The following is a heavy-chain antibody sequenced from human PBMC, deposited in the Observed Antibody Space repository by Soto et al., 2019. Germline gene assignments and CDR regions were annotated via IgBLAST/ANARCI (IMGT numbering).Heavy chain of an antibody. V-gene: IGHV1-69*12. CDR3: ARDKDRLRLGGNCYYCLDV. D-gene: IGHD5-12*01. CDR1: GGTFSNSA. CDR2: IMPIFRTP. Sequence: QVQLDQSGAEVKKPGSSVKLSCKASGGTFSNSAISWVRQAPGQGLEWMGGIMPIFRTPDYAQKFQARVNIPADESPSTAYIDLRGLKPYDTAVYYCARDKDRLRLGGNCYYCLDVWGEGTTVTVSS. J-gene: IGHJ6*04.